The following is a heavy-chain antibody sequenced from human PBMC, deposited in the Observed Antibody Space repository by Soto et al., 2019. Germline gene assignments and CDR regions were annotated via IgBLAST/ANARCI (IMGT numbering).Heavy chain of an antibody. Sequence: XGSLRLSCAAAGFTFSSYAMSWVRQAPGKGLEWVSAISGSGGSTYYADSVKGRLTISRDNSKNTLYLQMNSLRAEDTAVYYCAKARGVIINYFDYWGQGTLVTVSS. D-gene: IGHD3-10*01. CDR1: GFTFSSYA. CDR2: ISGSGGST. J-gene: IGHJ4*02. CDR3: AKARGVIINYFDY. V-gene: IGHV3-23*01.